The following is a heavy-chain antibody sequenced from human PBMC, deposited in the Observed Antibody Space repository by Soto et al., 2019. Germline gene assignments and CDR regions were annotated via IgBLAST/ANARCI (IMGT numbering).Heavy chain of an antibody. J-gene: IGHJ5*02. Sequence: GESLKISCTGFGYTFTTFWISWVRQMPGKGLEWMGRIDPRDSYVNYSPSFQGHVTISLDKSISTAYLQCGSLKASDPAMYYCARLFCSTTTSDSWFDPWGQGTLVTVSS. CDR3: ARLFCSTTTSDSWFDP. V-gene: IGHV5-10-1*01. CDR1: GYTFTTFW. D-gene: IGHD2-2*01. CDR2: IDPRDSYV.